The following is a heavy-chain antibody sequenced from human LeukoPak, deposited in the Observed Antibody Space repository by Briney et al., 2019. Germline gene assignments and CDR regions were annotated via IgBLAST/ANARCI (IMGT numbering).Heavy chain of an antibody. V-gene: IGHV3-74*01. CDR2: IHIDENRK. Sequence: GGSLRLSCAASGFTFSYHWMHWVRQVPGKGLVSVSRIHIDENRKTYADSVKGRFTISRDNAKNTLYLQMNSLGVEDTAVYYCVRGSSDWNGMDVWGQGTTVTVSS. D-gene: IGHD6-19*01. CDR1: GFTFSYHW. J-gene: IGHJ6*02. CDR3: VRGSSDWNGMDV.